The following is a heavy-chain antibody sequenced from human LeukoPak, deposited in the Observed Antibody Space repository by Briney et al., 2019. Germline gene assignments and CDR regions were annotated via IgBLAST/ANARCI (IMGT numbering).Heavy chain of an antibody. Sequence: GGSLRLSCAASGFTFSGYGMHWVRQAPDKGLEWVAVIWYDGNNKYYADSVKGRFTISRDNSKNTLYLQMNSLRAEDTAVYYCAKARGYTTMVSYYFDYWGQGALVTVSS. D-gene: IGHD5-18*01. CDR3: AKARGYTTMVSYYFDY. V-gene: IGHV3-33*06. J-gene: IGHJ4*02. CDR2: IWYDGNNK. CDR1: GFTFSGYG.